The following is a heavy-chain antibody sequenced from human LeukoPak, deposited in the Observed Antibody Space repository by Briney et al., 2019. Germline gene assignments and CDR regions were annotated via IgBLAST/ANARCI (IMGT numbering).Heavy chain of an antibody. J-gene: IGHJ4*02. D-gene: IGHD2-15*01. V-gene: IGHV3-7*01. CDR3: ARDPLEVVVVTAAGY. Sequence: PGGSLRLSCAASGFTFSSYWMSWVRQAPGKGLEWVANIKQDGSEKYYVDSVKGRFTISRDNAKNSLFLQMNSLRAEDTAVYYCARDPLEVVVVTAAGYWGQGTLVTVSS. CDR1: GFTFSSYW. CDR2: IKQDGSEK.